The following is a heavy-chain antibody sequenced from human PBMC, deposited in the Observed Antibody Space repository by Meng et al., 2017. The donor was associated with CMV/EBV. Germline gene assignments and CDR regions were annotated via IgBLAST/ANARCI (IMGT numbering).Heavy chain of an antibody. CDR3: ARDLRGVIDY. D-gene: IGHD3-10*01. J-gene: IGHJ4*02. Sequence: SETLSLTCTVSGGSISSSSYYWGWIRQPPGKGLEWIGSIYYSGSTYYNPSLKSRVTISVDTSKNQFSLKLSSVTAADTAVYYCARDLRGVIDYWGQGTLVTVSS. V-gene: IGHV4-39*07. CDR2: IYYSGST. CDR1: GGSISSSSYY.